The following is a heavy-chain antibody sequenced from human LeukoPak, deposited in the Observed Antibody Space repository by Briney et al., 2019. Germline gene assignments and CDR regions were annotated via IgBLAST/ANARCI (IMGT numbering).Heavy chain of an antibody. V-gene: IGHV1-2*02. CDR2: INPNSGGT. D-gene: IGHD3-9*01. J-gene: IGHJ4*02. CDR3: ARGVDILTGYSTGSLDY. Sequence: ASVKVSCKASGYTFTGYYMHWVRQAPGQGLEWMGWINPNSGGTNYAQKFQGRVTMTRDTSISTAYMELSSLRSEDTAVYYCARGVDILTGYSTGSLDYWGQGTLVTVSS. CDR1: GYTFTGYY.